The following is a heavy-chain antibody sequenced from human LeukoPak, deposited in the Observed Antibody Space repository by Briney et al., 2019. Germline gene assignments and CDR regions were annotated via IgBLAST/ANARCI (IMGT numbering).Heavy chain of an antibody. CDR2: ISGIGSGT. V-gene: IGHV3-23*01. J-gene: IGHJ3*02. Sequence: GGSLRLSCAASGFTFSNYVMSWVRQAPGKGLEWVSSISGIGSGTYYADSVKGRFTISRDNSKNTLFLQMNSLRAEDTAVYYCVQEGPRGLAFDIWGQGTKVTVSS. CDR3: VQEGPRGLAFDI. CDR1: GFTFSNYV.